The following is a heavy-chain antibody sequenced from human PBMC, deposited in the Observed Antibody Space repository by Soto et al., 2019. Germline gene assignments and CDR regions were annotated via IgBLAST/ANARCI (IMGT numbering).Heavy chain of an antibody. CDR2: ISVSGSST. Sequence: EVQVLESGGGLVQPGGSLRLSCAASGFTFNSYGMSWVRQAPGEGLEWVSGISVSGSSTYYADSVKGRFTISRDNSKNTLYLQTNSLRAEDTAVYYCTRNLGFFDYWGQGTLVTVSS. CDR3: TRNLGFFDY. J-gene: IGHJ4*02. D-gene: IGHD3-10*01. CDR1: GFTFNSYG. V-gene: IGHV3-23*01.